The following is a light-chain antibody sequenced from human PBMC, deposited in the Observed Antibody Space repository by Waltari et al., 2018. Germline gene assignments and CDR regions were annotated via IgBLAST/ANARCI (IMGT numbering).Light chain of an antibody. CDR3: QSWDSGLSAFV. Sequence: QSVLTQPPSVSGAPGQRVTISCTGSSSDIGAGFDVQWYQQLPGTAPKLPISGNSDRPSGVPDRFSASRSGTSASLAITGLQAEEEADYYCQSWDSGLSAFVFGTGTKVTVL. J-gene: IGLJ1*01. V-gene: IGLV1-40*01. CDR1: SSDIGAGFD. CDR2: GNS.